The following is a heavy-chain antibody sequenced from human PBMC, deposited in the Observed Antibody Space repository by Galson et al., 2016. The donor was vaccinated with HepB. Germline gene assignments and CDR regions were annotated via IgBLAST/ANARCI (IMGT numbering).Heavy chain of an antibody. Sequence: YTGTTHYNPSLKSRLTMSVDTSKNQFSLKLSSVTAADTAVHYCASELTPEAFDIWGQGTMVIVSS. V-gene: IGHV4-31*02. D-gene: IGHD4-23*01. CDR2: YTGTT. J-gene: IGHJ3*02. CDR3: ASELTPEAFDI.